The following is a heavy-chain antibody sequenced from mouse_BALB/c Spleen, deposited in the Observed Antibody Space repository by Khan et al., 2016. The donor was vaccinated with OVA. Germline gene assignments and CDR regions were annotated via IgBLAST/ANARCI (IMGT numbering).Heavy chain of an antibody. Sequence: VQLKESGGGLVQPGGSRKLSCAASGFTFSSFGMHWVRQAPKQGLEWVAYMSSGSSTIYYVDTVKGRFTISRDNPKNTLFLQMTSLRSEDTAMYYGARSGGNFHWYFDVWGAGTSVTVSS. CDR3: ARSGGNFHWYFDV. CDR2: MSSGSSTI. CDR1: GFTFSSFG. J-gene: IGHJ1*01. D-gene: IGHD2-1*01. V-gene: IGHV5-17*02.